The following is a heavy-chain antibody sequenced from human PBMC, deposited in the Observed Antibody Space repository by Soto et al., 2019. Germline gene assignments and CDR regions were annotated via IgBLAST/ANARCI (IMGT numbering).Heavy chain of an antibody. J-gene: IGHJ4*02. CDR3: ARSIVVVTAITYFDY. V-gene: IGHV4-59*01. Sequence: PSETLSLTCTVSGGSISSYYWSWIRQPPGKGLEWIGYIYYSGSTNYNPSLKSRVTISVDTSKNQFSLKLSSVTAADTAVYYCARSIVVVTAITYFDYWGQGTLVTVSS. CDR2: IYYSGST. CDR1: GGSISSYY. D-gene: IGHD2-21*02.